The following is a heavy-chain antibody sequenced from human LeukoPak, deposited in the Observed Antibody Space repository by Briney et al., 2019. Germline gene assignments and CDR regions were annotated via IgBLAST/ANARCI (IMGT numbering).Heavy chain of an antibody. CDR1: GFTFSSYW. V-gene: IGHV3-74*01. J-gene: IGHJ4*02. CDR2: IDTDGSIT. D-gene: IGHD1-20*01. Sequence: PGGSLRLSCAASGFTFSSYWMHWVRQVPGKGLVWVSRIDTDGSITNYANSVKGRFTISRDNAKNTLYLQMNSLRAEDTAVYYCTKDLTGNYDYWGQGTLVTVSS. CDR3: TKDLTGNYDY.